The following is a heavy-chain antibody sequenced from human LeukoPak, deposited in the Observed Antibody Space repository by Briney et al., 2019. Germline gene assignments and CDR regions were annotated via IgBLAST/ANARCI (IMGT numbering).Heavy chain of an antibody. J-gene: IGHJ5*02. CDR1: GGSVNSSTYY. CDR3: ARGNTHTSGYLIVGNWFDP. Sequence: PSETLSLTCTVSGGSVNSSTYYWGWIRQPPGKGLEWTGSIYYSGSTFYNPSLRDRVTISVDSAKNQVSLKLTSVTAADTAVYYCARGNTHTSGYLIVGNWFDPWGRGTLVTVSS. V-gene: IGHV4-39*01. D-gene: IGHD6-25*01. CDR2: IYYSGST.